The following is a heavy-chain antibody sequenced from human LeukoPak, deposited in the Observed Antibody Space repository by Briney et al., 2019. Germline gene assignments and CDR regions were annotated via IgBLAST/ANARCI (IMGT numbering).Heavy chain of an antibody. Sequence: GGSLRLSCAASGFTISSYWMTWVRQAPGQGLEWVAEIKQDGSEKNYVDSVKGRFTISRDNAKNSLYLQMNSLRAEDMAVYYCARPRGSYCFDYWGQGTLVTVSS. CDR3: ARPRGSYCFDY. CDR2: IKQDGSEK. J-gene: IGHJ4*02. D-gene: IGHD1-26*01. CDR1: GFTISSYW. V-gene: IGHV3-7*01.